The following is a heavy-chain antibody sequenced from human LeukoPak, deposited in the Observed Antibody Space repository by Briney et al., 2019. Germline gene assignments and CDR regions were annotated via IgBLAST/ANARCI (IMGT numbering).Heavy chain of an antibody. CDR2: INPNSGGT. CDR3: ARTYCNSTRCSNWFDP. J-gene: IGHJ5*02. CDR1: GYTFTGYY. V-gene: IGHV1-2*02. D-gene: IGHD2-2*01. Sequence: ASVKVSCKASGYTFTGYYMHWVRQAPGQGLEWMGWINPNSGGTNYAQKSQGRVTMTRDTSISTAYMELSRLRSDDTAVYYCARTYCNSTRCSNWFDPWGQGTLVTVSS.